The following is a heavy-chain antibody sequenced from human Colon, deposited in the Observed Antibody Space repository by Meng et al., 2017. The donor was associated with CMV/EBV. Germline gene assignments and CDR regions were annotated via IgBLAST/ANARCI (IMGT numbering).Heavy chain of an antibody. Sequence: SETLSLTCTVSGGSISSYYWSWIRQPPGKGLEWIGYIYYSGSTNYNPSLKSRVTITVDTSKNQFSLKLSSVTAADTAVYYCARVDSGYDYYYYGMDVWGQGTTVTVSS. V-gene: IGHV4-59*01. J-gene: IGHJ6*02. CDR2: IYYSGST. D-gene: IGHD3-22*01. CDR3: ARVDSGYDYYYYGMDV. CDR1: GGSISSYY.